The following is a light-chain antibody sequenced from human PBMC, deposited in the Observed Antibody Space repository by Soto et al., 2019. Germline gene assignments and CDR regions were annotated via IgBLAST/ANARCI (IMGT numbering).Light chain of an antibody. CDR2: LAF. Sequence: DIVMTQSPLSLPVTPGESASISCRSSQSLLHSNGYNYLDWYLQKPGQSPQLLIYLAFSRASGVPDRFSGSGSGTDFTLKISRVEAEDVGVYYCMQALQTPRTFGQGTRV. J-gene: IGKJ1*01. CDR1: QSLLHSNGYNY. CDR3: MQALQTPRT. V-gene: IGKV2-28*01.